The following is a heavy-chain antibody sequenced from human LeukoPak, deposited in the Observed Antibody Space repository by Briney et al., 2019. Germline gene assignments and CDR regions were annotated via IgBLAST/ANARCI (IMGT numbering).Heavy chain of an antibody. CDR2: ISGSGGST. V-gene: IGHV3-23*01. J-gene: IGHJ4*02. D-gene: IGHD6-6*01. Sequence: PGGSLRLSCAASGFTFSSYAMSWVRQAPGKGLEWVSAISGSGGSTYYADSVKGRFTISRDNSKNTLYLQMNSLRAEDTAVYYCAKLALIGEQLADDYFDYWGQGTLVTVSS. CDR3: AKLALIGEQLADDYFDY. CDR1: GFTFSSYA.